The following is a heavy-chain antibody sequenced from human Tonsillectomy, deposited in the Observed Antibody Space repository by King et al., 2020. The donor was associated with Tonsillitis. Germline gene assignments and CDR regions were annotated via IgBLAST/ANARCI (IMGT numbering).Heavy chain of an antibody. J-gene: IGHJ6*02. CDR3: PKTTRLEDYYYGMDV. D-gene: IGHD1-1*01. CDR1: GFTFSSYA. CDR2: ISGSGGST. V-gene: IGHV3-23*04. Sequence: VQLVESGGGLVQPGGSLRLSCAASGFTFSSYAMSWVRQAPGKGLEWVSAISGSGGSTYYADSVKGRFTISRDNSKNTLYLQMNSLRAEDTAVFHCPKTTRLEDYYYGMDVWGQGTTVTVSS.